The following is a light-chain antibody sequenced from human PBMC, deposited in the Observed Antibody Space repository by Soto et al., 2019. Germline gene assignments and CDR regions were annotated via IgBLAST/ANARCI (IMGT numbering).Light chain of an antibody. Sequence: EIVMTQSPATLSVSPGERATLSCRAGQSVSSNLAWYQQIPGQAPRLLIYGASTRATGIPARFSGSGSGTDFTLTISSLQSEDFAVYYCQQYNNWPPYTFGQGTKLEIK. CDR1: QSVSSN. CDR2: GAS. J-gene: IGKJ2*01. V-gene: IGKV3-15*01. CDR3: QQYNNWPPYT.